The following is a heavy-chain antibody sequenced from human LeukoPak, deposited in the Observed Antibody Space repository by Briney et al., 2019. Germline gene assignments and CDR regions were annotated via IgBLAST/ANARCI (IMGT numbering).Heavy chain of an antibody. V-gene: IGHV4-59*01. J-gene: IGHJ5*02. CDR3: ARDLGGFDP. CDR1: GGSISSYY. CDR2: IYYSGST. Sequence: SETLSLTCTVSGGSISSYYWSWIRQPPGKGLEWIGYIYYSGSTNYNPSLKSRVTISVDTSKNQFSLKLSSVTAADTAVYYCARDLGGFDPWGQGTLVTVSS.